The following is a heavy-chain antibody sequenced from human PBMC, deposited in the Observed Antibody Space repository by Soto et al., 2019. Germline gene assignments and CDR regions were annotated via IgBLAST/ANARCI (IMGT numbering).Heavy chain of an antibody. CDR3: ARADYDILTGYYNIDY. Sequence: ASVKVSCKASGYTFTGYYMHWVRQAPGQGLEWMGWINPNSGGTNYAQKFQGRVTITADESTSTAYMELSSLRSEDTAVYYCARADYDILTGYYNIDYWGQGTLVTVS. CDR2: INPNSGGT. CDR1: GYTFTGYY. V-gene: IGHV1-2*02. D-gene: IGHD3-9*01. J-gene: IGHJ4*02.